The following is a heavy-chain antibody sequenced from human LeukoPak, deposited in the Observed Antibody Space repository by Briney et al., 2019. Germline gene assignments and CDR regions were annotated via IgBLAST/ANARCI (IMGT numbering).Heavy chain of an antibody. V-gene: IGHV4-59*01. J-gene: IGHJ4*02. Sequence: SETLSLTCTVSGGSISSYYWSWNRQPPGKGLEWIGYIYYSGSTNYNPSLKSRVTISVDTSKNQFSLKLSSVTAADTAVYYCARQLYYYDSSGYDYWGQGTLVTVSS. D-gene: IGHD3-22*01. CDR2: IYYSGST. CDR3: ARQLYYYDSSGYDY. CDR1: GGSISSYY.